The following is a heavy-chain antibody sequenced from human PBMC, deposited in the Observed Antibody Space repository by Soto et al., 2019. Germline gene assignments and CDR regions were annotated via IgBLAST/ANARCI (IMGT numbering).Heavy chain of an antibody. CDR1: GGSISSGGYS. D-gene: IGHD1-26*01. Sequence: SETLSLTCAVSGGSISSGGYSWTWIRQPPGKGLEWMGYIYYSGTTTNYNPSLKSRVTLSVDTSKNQFSLKLSSVTAADTAVYYCARLGGSYAVPHFDYWGQGTQVTVSS. J-gene: IGHJ4*02. CDR3: ARLGGSYAVPHFDY. CDR2: IYYSGTTT. V-gene: IGHV4-61*08.